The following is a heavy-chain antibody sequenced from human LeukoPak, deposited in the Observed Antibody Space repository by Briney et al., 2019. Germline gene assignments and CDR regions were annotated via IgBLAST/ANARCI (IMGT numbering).Heavy chain of an antibody. CDR2: IYHSGGS. D-gene: IGHD1-1*01. CDR1: GYSISNDYY. V-gene: IGHV4-38-2*01. CDR3: AKAGTTGIHHWFDP. Sequence: PSETLSLTCVVSGYSISNDYYWGWIRQPPGKGLEWIGNIYHSGGSYYNPSLKSRVTILVDTSKNQFSLKLSSVTAADTAVYYCAKAGTTGIHHWFDPWGQGKLVTVSS. J-gene: IGHJ5*02.